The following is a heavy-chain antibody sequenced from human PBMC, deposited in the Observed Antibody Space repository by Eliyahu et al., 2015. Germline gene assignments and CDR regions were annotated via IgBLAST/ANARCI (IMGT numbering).Heavy chain of an antibody. CDR1: GXXFINYY. J-gene: IGHJ5*02. V-gene: IGHV1-2*02. D-gene: IGHD6-19*01. CDR2: INPKSGDT. Sequence: QVQLVQSGAEVKKPGASVKVSCQXSGXXFINYYMHWVRXAPGQGLEWMGWINPKSGDTDYAQNFQGRVTMTRDTSINTAFMELSSLRFDDTAIYYCATAGRDDRSGWSVGSWGQGTLVTVP. CDR3: ATAGRDDRSGWSVGS.